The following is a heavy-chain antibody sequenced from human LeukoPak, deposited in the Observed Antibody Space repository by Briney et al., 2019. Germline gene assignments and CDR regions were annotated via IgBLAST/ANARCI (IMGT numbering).Heavy chain of an antibody. D-gene: IGHD6-19*01. CDR3: ARTYSSGWFEVDYMDV. CDR2: MNPNSGNT. CDR1: GYTFTSYD. J-gene: IGHJ6*03. V-gene: IGHV1-8*03. Sequence: ASVTVSCKASGYTFTSYDINWVRQATGQGLEWMGWMNPNSGNTGYAQKFQGRVTITRNTSISTAYMELSSLRSEDTAVYYCARTYSSGWFEVDYMDVWGKGTTV.